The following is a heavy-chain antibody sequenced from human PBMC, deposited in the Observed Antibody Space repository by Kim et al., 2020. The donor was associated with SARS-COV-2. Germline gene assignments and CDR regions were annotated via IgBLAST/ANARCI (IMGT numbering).Heavy chain of an antibody. V-gene: IGHV4-31*03. Sequence: SETLSLTCTVSGGSISSGGYYWTWLRQRPGKGLEYIGYIYYSGTTYYNPSLRSRLTISVDTSKNQFSLTLSSVTAADTAVYYCAGVLSYSFHPCGQGTL. D-gene: IGHD2-15*01. CDR2: IYYSGTT. CDR1: GGSISSGGYY. J-gene: IGHJ5*02. CDR3: AGVLSYSFHP.